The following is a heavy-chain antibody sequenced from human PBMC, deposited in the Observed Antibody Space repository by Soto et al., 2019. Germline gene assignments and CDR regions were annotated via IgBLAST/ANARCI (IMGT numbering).Heavy chain of an antibody. V-gene: IGHV4-59*11. D-gene: IGHD1-26*01. J-gene: IGHJ4*03. CDR1: GGSISSLY. CDR3: GKRSYARGFDN. Sequence: LELMCVRWSVLGGSISSLYGRWIRTPTGKGLEWIGYIYYSGSTNYNPSLKSRVTISVDTSKNQFSLKLSSVTAAFSFLCNRGKRSYARGFDNRGQGTLGTGSS. CDR2: IYYSGST.